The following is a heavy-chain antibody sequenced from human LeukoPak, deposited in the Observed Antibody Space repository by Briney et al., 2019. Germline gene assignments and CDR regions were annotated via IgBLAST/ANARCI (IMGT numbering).Heavy chain of an antibody. CDR1: EFTFSSYS. CDR2: IDGSSSDI. D-gene: IGHD3-22*01. Sequence: GGSLRLSCAGSEFTFSSYSMHWVRQAPGKGLEWVSSIDGSSSDIYYADSVKGRFTISRDNSKNSLYLQMKSLRAEDTALYYCARRGYYDCSGFDYWGQGTLVTVSS. CDR3: ARRGYYDCSGFDY. J-gene: IGHJ4*02. V-gene: IGHV3-21*01.